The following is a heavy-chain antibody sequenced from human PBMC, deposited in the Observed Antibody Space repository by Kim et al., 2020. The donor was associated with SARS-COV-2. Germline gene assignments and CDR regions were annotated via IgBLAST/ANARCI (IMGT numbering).Heavy chain of an antibody. Sequence: ASVKVSCKASGYNFIDYGITWVRQAPGHGLEWVGWISTSTGNTNYAQNLQGRVTVTKDTSTRIAYMELRTLTSDDTAVYYFARGNYCDYWGQGTLVTVSS. V-gene: IGHV1-18*01. CDR3: ARGNYCDY. J-gene: IGHJ4*02. CDR2: ISTSTGNT. CDR1: GYNFIDYG.